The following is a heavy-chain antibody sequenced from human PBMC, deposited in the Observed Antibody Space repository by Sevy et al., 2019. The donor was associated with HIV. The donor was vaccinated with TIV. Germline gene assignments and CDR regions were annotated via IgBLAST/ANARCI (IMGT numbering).Heavy chain of an antibody. D-gene: IGHD1-7*01. CDR3: SRDRRNYAGQYFDY. Sequence: GGSLRLSCAVSGFTFSDYYMSWIRQAPGKGLEWVSDISSGSTNTKYADSVKGRFTMARDKAKNSLYLQMNSLGVEDTAVYYCSRDRRNYAGQYFDYWGQGTLVTVSS. CDR2: ISSGSTNT. CDR1: GFTFSDYY. J-gene: IGHJ4*02. V-gene: IGHV3-11*06.